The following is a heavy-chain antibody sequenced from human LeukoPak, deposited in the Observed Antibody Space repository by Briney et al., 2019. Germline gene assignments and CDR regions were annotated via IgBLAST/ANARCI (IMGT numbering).Heavy chain of an antibody. D-gene: IGHD2-2*02. CDR1: GYTFTSYD. V-gene: IGHV1-8*03. CDR2: MKPNSGNT. CDR3: ARGFLGAAAISTYFDY. Sequence: ASVKVSCKASGYTFTSYDINWVRQATGQGLEWMGWMKPNSGNTGYAQKFQGRVTITRNTSISTAYMELSSLRSEDTAVYYCARGFLGAAAISTYFDYWGQGTLVTVSS. J-gene: IGHJ4*02.